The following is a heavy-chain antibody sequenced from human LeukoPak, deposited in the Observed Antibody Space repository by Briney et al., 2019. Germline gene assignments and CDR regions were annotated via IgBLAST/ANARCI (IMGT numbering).Heavy chain of an antibody. Sequence: GGSLRLSCAASGFTFSSYGMHWVRQAPGKGLEWVAFIRYDGSNKYYADSVKGRFTISRDNSKNTLYLQMNSLRAEDTAVYYCAKDLRITMIVVVTPLGAAEYFQHWGQGTLVTVSS. CDR1: GFTFSSYG. CDR2: IRYDGSNK. V-gene: IGHV3-30*02. J-gene: IGHJ1*01. D-gene: IGHD3-22*01. CDR3: AKDLRITMIVVVTPLGAAEYFQH.